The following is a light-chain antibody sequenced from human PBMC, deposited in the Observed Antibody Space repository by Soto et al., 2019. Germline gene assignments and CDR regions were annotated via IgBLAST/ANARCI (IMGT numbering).Light chain of an antibody. CDR1: SSDVGGYNY. V-gene: IGLV2-11*01. J-gene: IGLJ2*01. CDR2: DVS. CDR3: CSYAGSYTLVV. Sequence: QSALTQPRSVSGSPGQSVTISCTGTSSDVGGYNYVSWYQQHPGKAPKLMIYDVSKRPSGVPDRFSGSKSGNTASLTISGLQAEEEADYYCCSYAGSYTLVVFGGGTKVTVL.